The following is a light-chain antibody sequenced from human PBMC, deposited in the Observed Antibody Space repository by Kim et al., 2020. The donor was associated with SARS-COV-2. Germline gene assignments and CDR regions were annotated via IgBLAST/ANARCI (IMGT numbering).Light chain of an antibody. Sequence: GQSITISCSGTSGDIGNSNSVSWYQQHSAEAPRLIIYDVRDRPSGVSARFSCSKSANMASLTISGLRSEDEADYYCCSTSNTLDYVFGSGTKVTVL. J-gene: IGLJ1*01. CDR1: SGDIGNSNS. V-gene: IGLV2-14*03. CDR2: DVR. CDR3: CSTSNTLDYV.